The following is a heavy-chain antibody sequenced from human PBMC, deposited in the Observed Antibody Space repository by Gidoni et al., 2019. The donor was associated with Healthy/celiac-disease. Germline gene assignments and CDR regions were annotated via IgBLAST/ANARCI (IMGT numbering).Heavy chain of an antibody. D-gene: IGHD6-19*01. Sequence: EVQLLESGGGLVQPGGSLRLSCAASGFPFSSYAMSCVRQAPGKGLEWVSAISGSGGSTYYADAVKGRFTMSRDNSKNTMYLQMNSLRAEETAVYYCAKDQGLIAVAGLFDYWGQGTLVTVSS. CDR2: ISGSGGST. J-gene: IGHJ4*02. V-gene: IGHV3-23*01. CDR3: AKDQGLIAVAGLFDY. CDR1: GFPFSSYA.